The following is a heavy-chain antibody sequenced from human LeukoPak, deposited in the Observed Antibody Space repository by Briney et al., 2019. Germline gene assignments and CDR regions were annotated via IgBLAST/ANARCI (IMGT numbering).Heavy chain of an antibody. Sequence: PGGSLRVSCAASGFTFSNYVMSWVRQAPGKGLEWVSAITGSSDSTYYADSVKGRFTSSRDNSKSTLFLQMNSLRAEDTAIYYCAKGSSNSRPYYFDYWGQGTLATVSS. CDR1: GFTFSNYV. CDR3: AKGSSNSRPYYFDY. V-gene: IGHV3-23*01. J-gene: IGHJ4*02. CDR2: ITGSSDST. D-gene: IGHD1-1*01.